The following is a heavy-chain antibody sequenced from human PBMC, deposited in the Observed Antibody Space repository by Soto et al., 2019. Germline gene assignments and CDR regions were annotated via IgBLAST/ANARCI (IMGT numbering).Heavy chain of an antibody. CDR3: AKKGYYYDSSGYYYYFDY. CDR2: IYHSGST. V-gene: IGHV4-38-2*01. Sequence: SETLSLTCAVSGYSISSGYYWGWIRQPPGKGLEWIGSIYHSGSTYYNPSLKSRVTISVDTSKNQFSLKLSSVTAADTAVYYRAKKGYYYDSSGYYYYFDYWGQGTLVTVSS. CDR1: GYSISSGYY. J-gene: IGHJ4*02. D-gene: IGHD3-22*01.